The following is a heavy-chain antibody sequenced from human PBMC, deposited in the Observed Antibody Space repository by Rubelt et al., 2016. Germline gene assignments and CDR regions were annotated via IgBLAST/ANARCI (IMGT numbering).Heavy chain of an antibody. D-gene: IGHD4-17*01. CDR3: TTFDYAAFAI. Sequence: EVQVVESGGGLVKPGGSLRLSCAASGFTFVNAWMSWVRQAPGKGLEWVGRIKTKTDGGTIDYAAPVKGRLTVARDDSKNTLYLQMNSLKTEDTAVYYGTTFDYAAFAIWGHGTMVTVSS. J-gene: IGHJ3*02. CDR1: GFTFVNAW. V-gene: IGHV3-15*01. CDR2: IKTKTDGGTI.